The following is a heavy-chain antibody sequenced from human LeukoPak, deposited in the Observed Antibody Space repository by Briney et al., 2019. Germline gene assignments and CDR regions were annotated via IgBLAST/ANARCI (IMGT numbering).Heavy chain of an antibody. CDR1: GDSLGAYH. J-gene: IGHJ4*02. Sequence: PSETLSLTCTVSGDSLGAYHWSWIRQPAGKGLQWIGRIYSSGSTNYNPSLKSRVTMSAHTSKNQLSLSLTSVTAADTAVYYCARHEGYGDPYYFDYWGQGTLVTVSS. D-gene: IGHD4-17*01. V-gene: IGHV4-4*07. CDR2: IYSSGST. CDR3: ARHEGYGDPYYFDY.